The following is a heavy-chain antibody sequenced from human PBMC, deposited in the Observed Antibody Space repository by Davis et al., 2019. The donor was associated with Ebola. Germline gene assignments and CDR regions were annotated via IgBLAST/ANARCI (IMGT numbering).Heavy chain of an antibody. D-gene: IGHD3-22*01. CDR1: GFTFSIYS. Sequence: GGSLRLSYAASGFTFSIYSMNWVRQAPGKGLEWVSSISSSSSYIYYADSVKGRFTISRDNAKNSLYLQMNSLRAEDTAVYYCASGTDSSGYWGDYFDYWGQGTLVTVSS. CDR3: ASGTDSSGYWGDYFDY. CDR2: ISSSSSYI. V-gene: IGHV3-21*01. J-gene: IGHJ4*02.